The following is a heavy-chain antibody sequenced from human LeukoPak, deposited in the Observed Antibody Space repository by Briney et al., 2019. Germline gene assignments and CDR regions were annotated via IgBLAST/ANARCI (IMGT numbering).Heavy chain of an antibody. J-gene: IGHJ3*02. CDR2: LYYSGST. D-gene: IGHD3-10*01. V-gene: IGHV4-59*01. Sequence: SETLSLTCSVPGGPLSSYYWSWIRQPPGKGLEWIGYLYYSGSTNSNPSLKSRVTMSVDTSKNQFSLKLRSVTAADTAVYYCARGGSGISNAFDIWGQGTMVTVSS. CDR3: ARGGSGISNAFDI. CDR1: GGPLSSYY.